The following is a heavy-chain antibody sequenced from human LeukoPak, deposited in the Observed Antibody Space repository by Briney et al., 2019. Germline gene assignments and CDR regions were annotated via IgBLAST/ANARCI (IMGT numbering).Heavy chain of an antibody. V-gene: IGHV3-66*01. CDR2: IYSGGST. Sequence: PGGSLRLSCAASGFTVSSNYMSWVRQAPGKGLEWVSVIYSGGSTYYADSVKGRFTISRDNSKNTLYLQMNSLRAEDTAVYYCAREPLRREYYYGSGVLANWGQGTLVTVSS. CDR1: GFTVSSNY. J-gene: IGHJ4*02. CDR3: AREPLRREYYYGSGVLAN. D-gene: IGHD3-10*01.